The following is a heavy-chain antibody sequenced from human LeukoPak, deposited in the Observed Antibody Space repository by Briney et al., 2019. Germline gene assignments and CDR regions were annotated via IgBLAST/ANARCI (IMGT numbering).Heavy chain of an antibody. V-gene: IGHV3-48*02. CDR2: ISSRSSTL. CDR1: GFTFSTYD. CDR3: ARDRGSYSGFDS. Sequence: GGSLRLSRTAAGFTFSTYDMIWVRQAPGKVLEWVSFISSRSSTLYYADSVKGRFTISRDNAKNSLYLQMNSRTDKDTAVYYCARDRGSYSGFDSWGQGTPVTVSS. J-gene: IGHJ4*02. D-gene: IGHD1-26*01.